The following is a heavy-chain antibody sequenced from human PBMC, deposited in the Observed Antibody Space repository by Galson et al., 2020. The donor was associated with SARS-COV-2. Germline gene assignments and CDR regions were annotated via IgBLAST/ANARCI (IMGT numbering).Heavy chain of an antibody. Sequence: GESLKISCAASGFTFSSYGMHWVRQAPGKGLEWVAVIWYDGSNKYYADSVKGRFTISRDNSKNTLYLQMNSLRAEDTAVYYCAKDRRYYDILTCYLRHSGNPDYYYDGMDVWGQGATVTVSS. CDR1: GFTFSSYG. CDR2: IWYDGSNK. V-gene: IGHV3-30*02. CDR3: AKDRRYYDILTCYLRHSGNPDYYYDGMDV. D-gene: IGHD3-9*01. J-gene: IGHJ6*02.